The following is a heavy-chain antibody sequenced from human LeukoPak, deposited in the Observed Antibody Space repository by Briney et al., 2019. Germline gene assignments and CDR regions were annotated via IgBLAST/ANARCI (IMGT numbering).Heavy chain of an antibody. CDR1: GASISSYS. CDR3: ARDPAPDAFDI. Sequence: SETLSLTCTVSGASISSYSWCWIRQPAGKGLEWIGRIYSSGSTNYNPSLKSRVTMSADTSKNHFSLKLSPVTAADTAVYYCARDPAPDAFDIWGQGTMVTVSS. V-gene: IGHV4-4*07. CDR2: IYSSGST. J-gene: IGHJ3*02.